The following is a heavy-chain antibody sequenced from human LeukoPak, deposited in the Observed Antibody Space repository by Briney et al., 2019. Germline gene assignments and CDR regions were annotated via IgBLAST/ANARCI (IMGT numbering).Heavy chain of an antibody. J-gene: IGHJ4*02. CDR1: GFTFSSYW. Sequence: TGGSLRLSCAASGFTFSSYWMHWVRQAPGKGLEWVSGLSASGGLTYYADSVKGRFTISRDNSKNTLYLQMNSLRADDTAVYYCAKGGSSYSEMDYWGQGTLVTVSS. CDR2: LSASGGLT. D-gene: IGHD3-22*01. V-gene: IGHV3-23*01. CDR3: AKGGSSYSEMDY.